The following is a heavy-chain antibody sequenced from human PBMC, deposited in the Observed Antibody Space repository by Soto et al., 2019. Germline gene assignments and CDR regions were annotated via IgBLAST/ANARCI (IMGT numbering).Heavy chain of an antibody. Sequence: SETLSLTCTVSGGSISSGGYYWSWIRQHPGKGLEWIGYIYYSGSTYYNPSLKSRVTISVDTSKNQFSLKLSSVTAADTAVYYCARGRGYSYVPDYWYFDLWGRGTLVTVSS. V-gene: IGHV4-31*03. CDR1: GGSISSGGYY. CDR2: IYYSGST. J-gene: IGHJ2*01. CDR3: ARGRGYSYVPDYWYFDL. D-gene: IGHD5-18*01.